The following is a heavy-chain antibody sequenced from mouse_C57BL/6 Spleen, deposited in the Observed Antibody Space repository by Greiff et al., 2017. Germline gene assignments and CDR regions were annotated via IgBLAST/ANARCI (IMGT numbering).Heavy chain of an antibody. Sequence: VQLQQPGAELVMPGASVKLSCKASGYTFTSYWMHWVKQRPGQGLEWIGEIDPSDSYTNYNQKFKGKSTLPVDKSSSPAYMQLSSLTSEDSAVYYCARRAPKYYFDYWGQGTTLTVSS. CDR1: GYTFTSYW. V-gene: IGHV1-69*01. CDR2: IDPSDSYT. D-gene: IGHD1-3*01. CDR3: ARRAPKYYFDY. J-gene: IGHJ2*01.